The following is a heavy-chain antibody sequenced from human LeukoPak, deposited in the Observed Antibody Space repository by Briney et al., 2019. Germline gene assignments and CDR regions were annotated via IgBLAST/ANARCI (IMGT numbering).Heavy chain of an antibody. CDR2: IKSNNDGGTT. CDR3: TTLIKDTTVGFLDI. CDR1: GFAFRNAW. V-gene: IGHV3-15*01. J-gene: IGHJ3*02. D-gene: IGHD2-15*01. Sequence: GGSLRLSCAASGFAFRNAWMSWVRQAPGKGLEWVGRIKSNNDGGTTDYTAPVKGRFTISRDDSKNTLYLQMNSLKIEDTAVYYCTTLIKDTTVGFLDIWGQGTMVTVSS.